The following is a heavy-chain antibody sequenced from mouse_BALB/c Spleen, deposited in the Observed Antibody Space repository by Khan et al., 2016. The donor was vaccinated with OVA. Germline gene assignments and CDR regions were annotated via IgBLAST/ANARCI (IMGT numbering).Heavy chain of an antibody. J-gene: IGHJ3*01. D-gene: IGHD1-1*01. CDR3: ARVDYYNDSEGFAY. CDR1: GFTFSTYG. Sequence: EVQLQESGGDLVKPGGSLKLSCAASGFTFSTYGMSWVRQTPDKRLEWVATVSTGGSYTYYPDSVKGRFTISRDNAKNTLYLQMSSLKSEDTAMLYCARVDYYNDSEGFAYWGQGTLVTVSA. CDR2: VSTGGSYT. V-gene: IGHV5-6*01.